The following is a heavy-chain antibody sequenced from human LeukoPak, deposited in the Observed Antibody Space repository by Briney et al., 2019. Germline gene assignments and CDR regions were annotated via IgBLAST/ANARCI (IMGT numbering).Heavy chain of an antibody. CDR1: GFSLSTSGVG. CDR3: ASGDRMTTVTSFDY. J-gene: IGHJ4*02. D-gene: IGHD4-17*01. CDR2: IYWDDDK. V-gene: IGHV2-5*02. Sequence: SGPTLVNPTQTLTLTCTFSGFSLSTSGVGVGWIRQPPGKALEWLALIYWDDDKHYSPSLKSRLTITKDTSKNQVVLTMTNMDPVDTATYYCASGDRMTTVTSFDYWGQGTLVTVSS.